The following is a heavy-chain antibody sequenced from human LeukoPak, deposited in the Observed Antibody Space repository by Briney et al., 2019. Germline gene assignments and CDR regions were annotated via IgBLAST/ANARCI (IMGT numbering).Heavy chain of an antibody. CDR1: GFTFDDYA. J-gene: IGHJ1*01. V-gene: IGHV3-43*02. CDR2: ISGDGGST. D-gene: IGHD3-3*01. Sequence: GGSLRRSCAASGFTFDDYAMHWVRQAPGKGLEWVSLISGDGGSTYYADSVKGRFTISRDKTSLYLQMNSLRTEDTALYYCAKDTGNYDLYLQHWGQGTLVTVSS. CDR3: AKDTGNYDLYLQH.